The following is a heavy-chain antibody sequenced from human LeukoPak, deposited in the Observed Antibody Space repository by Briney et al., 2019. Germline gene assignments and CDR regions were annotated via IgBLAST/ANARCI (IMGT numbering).Heavy chain of an antibody. CDR2: ISGSGGST. CDR1: GFTFSSYA. Sequence: GGSLRLSCAASGFTFSSYAMSWVRQAPGKGLEWVSAISGSGGSTYYADSVKGRFTISRDNSKNTLYLQMNSLRAEDTAVYYCAKDQPAYDFLSSQIDYWGQGTLVTVSS. J-gene: IGHJ4*02. CDR3: AKDQPAYDFLSSQIDY. V-gene: IGHV3-23*01. D-gene: IGHD3-3*01.